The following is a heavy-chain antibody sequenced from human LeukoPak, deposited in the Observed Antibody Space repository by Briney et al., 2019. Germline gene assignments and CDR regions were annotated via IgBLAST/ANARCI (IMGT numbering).Heavy chain of an antibody. V-gene: IGHV1-8*01. D-gene: IGHD6-19*01. Sequence: ASVKVSCKASGNTFTSYDINWVRQATGQGLEWMGWMNPNSGNTGYAQKFQGRVTMTRNTSISTAYMELSSLRSEDTAVYYCAREGYSSGGFDYWGQGTLVTVSS. CDR3: AREGYSSGGFDY. J-gene: IGHJ4*02. CDR2: MNPNSGNT. CDR1: GNTFTSYD.